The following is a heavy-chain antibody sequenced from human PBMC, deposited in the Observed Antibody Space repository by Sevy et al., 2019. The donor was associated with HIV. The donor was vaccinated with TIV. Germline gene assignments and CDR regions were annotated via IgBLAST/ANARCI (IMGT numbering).Heavy chain of an antibody. Sequence: GWSLRLSCAASGFTFTTYTMNWVRQAPGKGLEWVSSITSSSNYIYYADSVKGRFTISRDNAKDSVYLQMNSLRAEDTAVYYCARPYGSGSWEAFDVWGQGTMVTVSS. CDR2: ITSSSNYI. CDR3: ARPYGSGSWEAFDV. V-gene: IGHV3-21*01. CDR1: GFTFTTYT. D-gene: IGHD3-10*01. J-gene: IGHJ3*01.